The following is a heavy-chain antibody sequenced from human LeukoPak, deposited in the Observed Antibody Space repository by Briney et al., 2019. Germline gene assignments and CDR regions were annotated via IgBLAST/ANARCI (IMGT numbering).Heavy chain of an antibody. Sequence: VASVKVSCKASGYTFTSYDINWVRQATGQGLEWMGWMSPNSGNTGYAQRFQGRVTITRNTSISTAYMELSSLRSEDTAVYYCARFDFWSGYVDWGQGTLVTVSS. CDR1: GYTFTSYD. CDR3: ARFDFWSGYVD. J-gene: IGHJ4*02. D-gene: IGHD3-3*01. CDR2: MSPNSGNT. V-gene: IGHV1-8*03.